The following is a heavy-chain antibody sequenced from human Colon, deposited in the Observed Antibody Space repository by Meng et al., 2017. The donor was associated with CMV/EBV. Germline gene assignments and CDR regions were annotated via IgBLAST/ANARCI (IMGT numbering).Heavy chain of an antibody. Sequence: QLQWQEPGPGLVKPSETLSLTCTLPGASISSFSYWNWIRQPPGKGLEWIASVAHSANMYYNTSLQSRVTMSFDTSKNQFSLRLYSVTAADTAVYYCARGQDSAKVHHWGQGSLVTVSS. CDR2: VAHSANM. V-gene: IGHV4-39*07. CDR1: GASISSFSY. J-gene: IGHJ1*01. CDR3: ARGQDSAKVHH. D-gene: IGHD1-26*01.